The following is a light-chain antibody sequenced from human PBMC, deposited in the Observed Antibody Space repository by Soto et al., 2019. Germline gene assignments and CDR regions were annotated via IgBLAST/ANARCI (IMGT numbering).Light chain of an antibody. J-gene: IGKJ4*01. Sequence: EIVLTQSPATLSLSPGERATLSCRASQSVNSQLAWYQQKPGQAPRLLIYDASNRATGIPARFSGSGSGTDFTLTISSLEPEDFAIYYCQQRSNWPLLTFGGGTTVEIK. CDR1: QSVNSQ. CDR3: QQRSNWPLLT. CDR2: DAS. V-gene: IGKV3-11*01.